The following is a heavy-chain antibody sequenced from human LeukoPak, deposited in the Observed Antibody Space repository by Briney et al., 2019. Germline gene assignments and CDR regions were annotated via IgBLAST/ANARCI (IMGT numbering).Heavy chain of an antibody. J-gene: IGHJ3*02. CDR2: VYYSGST. CDR1: GGSISLYY. CDR3: ARLRSAMGQGVAFDI. V-gene: IGHV4-59*01. D-gene: IGHD5-18*01. Sequence: SETLSLTCTVSGGSISLYYWNWIRQPPGKGLEWIGYVYYSGSTNYNPPLKSRVTISVDTSKDQFSLNLSSVTAADTAVYYCARLRSAMGQGVAFDIWGQGTVVTVSS.